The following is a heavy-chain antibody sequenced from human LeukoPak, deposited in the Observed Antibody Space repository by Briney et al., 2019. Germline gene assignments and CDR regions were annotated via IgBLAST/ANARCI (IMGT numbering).Heavy chain of an antibody. CDR3: GRVYGGSSWFFDL. V-gene: IGHV3-74*01. Sequence: AGGSLRLSCAASEFTFSRYWMHWVRQAPGKGLVWVSRINRDGSSTRYADSVKGRFTISRDNAKNTLYLQMDSLRAEDTAVYYCGRVYGGSSWFFDLWGRGTLVTVSS. J-gene: IGHJ2*01. CDR2: INRDGSST. D-gene: IGHD4-23*01. CDR1: EFTFSRYW.